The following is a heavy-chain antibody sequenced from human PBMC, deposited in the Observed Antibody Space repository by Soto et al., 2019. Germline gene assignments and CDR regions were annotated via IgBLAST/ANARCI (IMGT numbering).Heavy chain of an antibody. Sequence: QVQLVQSGDEVKKPGASVKVSCKASGYIFVNYGIAWVRQAPGQGLEWMGWISPYTGNTHSATKVQGRLTMTTDTXXSTAYMALGSLTSDDTAVYYCVMVDNYVTHTPQDVWGQGTTVTVSS. CDR2: ISPYTGNT. J-gene: IGHJ6*02. CDR1: GYIFVNYG. D-gene: IGHD3-16*01. V-gene: IGHV1-18*01. CDR3: VMVDNYVTHTPQDV.